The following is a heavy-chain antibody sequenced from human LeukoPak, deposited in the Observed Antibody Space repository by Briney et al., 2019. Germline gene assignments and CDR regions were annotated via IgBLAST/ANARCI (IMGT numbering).Heavy chain of an antibody. Sequence: GGSLRHSCAASGFTFSSRAMTWVRQAPGKGLEWVSSISGSAGSTYYADSVKGRFTVSRDNSKNTLYLQMNSLRAEDTGVYYCAKRSDSSGYCYFDYWGQGTLVTVSS. J-gene: IGHJ4*02. CDR3: AKRSDSSGYCYFDY. CDR1: GFTFSSRA. CDR2: ISGSAGST. V-gene: IGHV3-23*01. D-gene: IGHD3-22*01.